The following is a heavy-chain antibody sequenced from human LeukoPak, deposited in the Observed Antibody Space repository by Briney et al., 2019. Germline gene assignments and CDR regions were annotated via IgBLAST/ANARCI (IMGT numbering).Heavy chain of an antibody. D-gene: IGHD3-10*01. CDR1: GYTFTGYY. J-gene: IGHJ4*02. V-gene: IGHV1-2*02. CDR2: PNPNSGGT. CDR3: ARDPMVRGVTSYYFDY. Sequence: EASVKVSCKASGYTFTGYYMHWVRQAPGQGREWMGWPNPNSGGTNYAQMFQVRVSMTRDKCISTPYMEMRRLTSDDTAVYYCARDPMVRGVTSYYFDYWGQGTLVTVSS.